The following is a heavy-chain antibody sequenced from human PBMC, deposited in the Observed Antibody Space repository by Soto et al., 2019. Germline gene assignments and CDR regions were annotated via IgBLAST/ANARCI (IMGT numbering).Heavy chain of an antibody. CDR3: TRDYHVAYYGMDV. Sequence: SEARSVTWTGSNGSIIRAYCSWIRQRPGKGLKWIGYISYRGNTKYNPSLKSRVAISVDTSKTQFSLRLSSVTAADTAEYYCTRDYHVAYYGMDVSGQGPPVTVSS. CDR1: NGSIIRAY. D-gene: IGHD2-15*01. V-gene: IGHV4-59*01. J-gene: IGHJ6*02. CDR2: ISYRGNT.